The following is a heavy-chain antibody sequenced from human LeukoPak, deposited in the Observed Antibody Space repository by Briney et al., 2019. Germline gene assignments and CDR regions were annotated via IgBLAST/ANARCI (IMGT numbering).Heavy chain of an antibody. V-gene: IGHV4-34*01. D-gene: IGHD6-13*01. CDR3: ASGGRGAAARLLVY. J-gene: IGHJ4*02. CDR1: GGSFSGFS. CDR2: INHSGRT. Sequence: SETLSLICAVYGGSFSGFSWNWIRQPPGKGLEWIGEINHSGRTKYNPSLKSRVTISLDTSKSQFSLKLSSVTAADTATYYCASGGRGAAARLLVYWGQGTLVTVSS.